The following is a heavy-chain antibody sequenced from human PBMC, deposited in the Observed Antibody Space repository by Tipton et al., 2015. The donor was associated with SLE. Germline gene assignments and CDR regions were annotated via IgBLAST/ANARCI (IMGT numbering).Heavy chain of an antibody. V-gene: IGHV4-61*02. CDR3: VVCSPSSCSYFDY. D-gene: IGHD2-2*01. Sequence: TLSLTCTVSGASITSGRYYWTWFRQPAGKGLEWIGRIDTSGSTHYNPSLESRVSLSVDTSRGQFFLEVRSVTAADTAVYYCVVCSPSSCSYFDYWGQGRLVTVSS. J-gene: IGHJ4*02. CDR2: IDTSGST. CDR1: GASITSGRYY.